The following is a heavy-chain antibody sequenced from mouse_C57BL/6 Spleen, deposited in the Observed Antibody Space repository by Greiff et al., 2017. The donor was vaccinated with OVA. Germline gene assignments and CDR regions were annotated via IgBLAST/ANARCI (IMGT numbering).Heavy chain of an antibody. CDR3: AREGYYYGSSYEAMDY. CDR1: GYSITSGYY. D-gene: IGHD1-1*01. J-gene: IGHJ4*01. Sequence: EVQLQQSGPGLVKPSQSLSLTCSVTGYSITSGYYWNWIRQFPGNKLEWMGYISYDGSNNYNPSLKNRISITRDTSKNQFFLKLNSVTTEDTATYYCAREGYYYGSSYEAMDYWGQGTSVTVSS. V-gene: IGHV3-6*01. CDR2: ISYDGSN.